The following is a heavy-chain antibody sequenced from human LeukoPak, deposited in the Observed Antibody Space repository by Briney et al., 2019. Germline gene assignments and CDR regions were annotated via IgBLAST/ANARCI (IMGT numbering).Heavy chain of an antibody. D-gene: IGHD5-12*01. CDR1: GGSVSSYY. CDR2: FSYSGST. CDR3: ARGPLDSGYTYFDY. Sequence: SETLSLTCTVSGGSVSSYYWSWIRQPPGKGLEWIGYFSYSGSTIYNPSLKSRVTISVDTSKNQFSLKLSSVTAADTAVYYCARGPLDSGYTYFDYWGQGTLVSVAS. V-gene: IGHV4-59*02. J-gene: IGHJ4*02.